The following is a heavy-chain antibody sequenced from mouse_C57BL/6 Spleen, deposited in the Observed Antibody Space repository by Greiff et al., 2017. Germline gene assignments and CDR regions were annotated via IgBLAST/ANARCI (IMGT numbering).Heavy chain of an antibody. V-gene: IGHV1-61*01. CDR3: ARDSSGYVD. CDR2: IYPSDSET. J-gene: IGHJ3*01. D-gene: IGHD3-2*02. Sequence: VQLQQPGAELVRPGSSVKLSCKASGYTFTSYWMDWVKQRPGQGLEWIGNIYPSDSETHYNQKFKDKATLTVDKSSSTAYMQLSSLTSEDSAVYYCARDSSGYVDWGQGTLVTVSA. CDR1: GYTFTSYW.